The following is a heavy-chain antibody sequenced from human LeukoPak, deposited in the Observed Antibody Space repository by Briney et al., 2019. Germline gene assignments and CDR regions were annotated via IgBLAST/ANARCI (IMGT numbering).Heavy chain of an antibody. CDR3: TTYYYDSSGSQ. CDR2: IKKDGSDK. CDR1: GFTFSSYW. V-gene: IGHV3-7*03. J-gene: IGHJ4*02. D-gene: IGHD3-22*01. Sequence: PGGSLRLSCAASGFTFSSYWMSWVRQAPGKGLEWVANIKKDGSDKYYVDSVKGRFTISRDNAKNSLYLQMNSLKTEDTAVYYCTTYYYDSSGSQWGQGTLVTVSS.